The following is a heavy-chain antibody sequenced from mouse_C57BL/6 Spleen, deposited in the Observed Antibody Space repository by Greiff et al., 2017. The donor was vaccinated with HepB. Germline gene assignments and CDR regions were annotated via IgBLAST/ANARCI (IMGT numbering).Heavy chain of an antibody. Sequence: VQLQQSGAELVKPGASVKLSCKASGYTFTSYWMHWVKQRPGQGLEWIGMIHPNSGSTNYNEKFKSKATLTVDKSSSTAYMQLSSLTSEDSAVYYCAGGTGTGWYFDVWGTGTTVTVSS. CDR2: IHPNSGST. J-gene: IGHJ1*03. CDR3: AGGTGTGWYFDV. CDR1: GYTFTSYW. V-gene: IGHV1-64*01. D-gene: IGHD4-1*01.